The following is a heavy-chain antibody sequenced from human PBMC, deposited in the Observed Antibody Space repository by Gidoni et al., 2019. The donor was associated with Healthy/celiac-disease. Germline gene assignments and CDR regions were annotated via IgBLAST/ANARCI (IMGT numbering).Heavy chain of an antibody. Sequence: KFQGRVTITRDTSASTAYMELSSLRSEDTAVYYCARTHVDTAMGIHWYFDLWGRGTLVTVSS. D-gene: IGHD5-18*01. J-gene: IGHJ2*01. CDR3: ARTHVDTAMGIHWYFDL. V-gene: IGHV1-3*01.